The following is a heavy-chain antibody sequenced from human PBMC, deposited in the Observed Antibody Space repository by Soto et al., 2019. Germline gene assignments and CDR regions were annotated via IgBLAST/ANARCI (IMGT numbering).Heavy chain of an antibody. CDR2: ISGSGCST. CDR1: GFTFSSYA. V-gene: IGHV3-23*01. CDR3: AKDTSFGEYYDSSGYPDY. J-gene: IGHJ4*02. D-gene: IGHD3-22*01. Sequence: GGSLRLSCAASGFTFSSYAMSWVRQAPGKGLEWVSAISGSGCSTYYADSVKGRFTISRDNSKNTLYLQMNSLRAEDTAVYYCAKDTSFGEYYDSSGYPDYWGQGTLVTVSS.